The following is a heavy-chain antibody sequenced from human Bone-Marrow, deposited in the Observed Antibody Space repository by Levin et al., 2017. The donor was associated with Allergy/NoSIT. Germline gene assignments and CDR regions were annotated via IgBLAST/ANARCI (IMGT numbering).Heavy chain of an antibody. V-gene: IGHV1-69*01. CDR1: GDTFRNHA. D-gene: IGHD2/OR15-2a*01. CDR2: IVPFLRSP. CDR3: ARDLTNRGGHSAVIVGNDALDM. Sequence: KISCRASGDTFRNHAISWVRQAPGQGLEWMGGIVPFLRSPTYAPRFEDRVTMTADSSSTTVYLELRSLESEDTAVYYCARDLTNRGGHSAVIVGNDALDMWGQGTLVTVSS. J-gene: IGHJ3*02.